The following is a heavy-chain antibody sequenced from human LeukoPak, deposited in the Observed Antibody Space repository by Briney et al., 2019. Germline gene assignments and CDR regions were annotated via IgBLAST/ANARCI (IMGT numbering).Heavy chain of an antibody. V-gene: IGHV3-13*01. D-gene: IGHD5-24*01. CDR3: AREEGDGYSYYFDY. Sequence: GGSLRLSCAASGFTFSNYDMHWVRHTTGNGLEWVSAIGTAGDTFYPGSVKGRFTISRENAKNTLYLQMNSLRAEDTAVYYCAREEGDGYSYYFDYWGQGTLVTVSS. CDR1: GFTFSNYD. J-gene: IGHJ4*02. CDR2: IGTAGDT.